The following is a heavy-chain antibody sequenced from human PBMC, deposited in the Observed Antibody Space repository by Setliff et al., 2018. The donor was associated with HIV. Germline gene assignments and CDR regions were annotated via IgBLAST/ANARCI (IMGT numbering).Heavy chain of an antibody. Sequence: KASETLSLTCTVSGGSISTSNWWGWIRQTPGKGLEWIGYIYYSGSTNYNPSLKSRVTMSLDTSKNQFSLKLNSVTALDTAVYYCARLRITMIMMLNYFDYWGQGTLVTVSS. D-gene: IGHD3-22*01. CDR3: ARLRITMIMMLNYFDY. CDR2: IYYSGST. CDR1: GGSISTSNW. V-gene: IGHV4-28*06. J-gene: IGHJ4*02.